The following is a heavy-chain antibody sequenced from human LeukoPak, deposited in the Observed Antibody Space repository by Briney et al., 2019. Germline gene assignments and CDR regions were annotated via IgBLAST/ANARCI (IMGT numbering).Heavy chain of an antibody. CDR1: AYTLTASS. V-gene: IGHV1-24*01. CDR2: CEPEDGET. CDR3: ATVSDSSGLTTDNWFDP. D-gene: IGHD3-22*01. J-gene: IGHJ5*02. Sequence: ASVRVSCKVSAYTLTASSVNCVRQAPGKGLEWVGGCEPEDGETIYAQKFQGRVTMTEDTSTDTAYMELSSLRSEDTAVYYCATVSDSSGLTTDNWFDPWGQGTLVTVSS.